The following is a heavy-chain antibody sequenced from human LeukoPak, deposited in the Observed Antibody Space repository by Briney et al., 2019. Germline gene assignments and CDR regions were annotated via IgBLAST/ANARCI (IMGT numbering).Heavy chain of an antibody. CDR3: GILYYYGSGGV. J-gene: IGHJ6*04. V-gene: IGHV4-61*02. CDR2: IYTSGST. Sequence: SETLSLTCTVSGGSISVGSYYWSWIRQPAGKGLEWIGRIYTSGSTNYNPSLKSRVTISVDTSKSQFSLELSSVTAADTAVYYCGILYYYGSGGVWGKGTTVTVSS. CDR1: GGSISVGSYY. D-gene: IGHD3-10*01.